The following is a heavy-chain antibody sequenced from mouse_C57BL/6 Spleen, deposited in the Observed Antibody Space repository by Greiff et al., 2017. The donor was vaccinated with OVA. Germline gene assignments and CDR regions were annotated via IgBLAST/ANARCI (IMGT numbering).Heavy chain of an antibody. D-gene: IGHD2-4*01. CDR2: ISDGGSYT. CDR1: GFTFSSYA. CDR3: ARDGDYDYDEEKFDY. J-gene: IGHJ2*01. Sequence: EVQVVESGGGLVKPGGSLKLSCAASGFTFSSYAMSWVRQTPEKRLEWVATISDGGSYTYYPDNGKGRFTISRDNAKNNLYLQMSHLKSEDTAMYYCARDGDYDYDEEKFDYWGQGTTLTVSS. V-gene: IGHV5-4*01.